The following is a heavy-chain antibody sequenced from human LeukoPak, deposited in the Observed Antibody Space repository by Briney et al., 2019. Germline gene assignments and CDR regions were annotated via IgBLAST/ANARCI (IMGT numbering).Heavy chain of an antibody. CDR3: ASQKVDTAD. D-gene: IGHD5-18*01. V-gene: IGHV4-59*12. CDR2: IYYSGST. J-gene: IGHJ4*02. Sequence: SETLSLTCTVSGGSISSYYWSWIRQPPGKGLEWIGYIYYSGSTNYNSSLKSRVTISVDTSKNQFSLKLSSVTAADTAVYYCASQKVDTADWGQGTLVTVSS. CDR1: GGSISSYY.